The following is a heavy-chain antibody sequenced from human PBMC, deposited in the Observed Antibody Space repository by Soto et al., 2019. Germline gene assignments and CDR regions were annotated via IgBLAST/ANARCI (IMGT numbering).Heavy chain of an antibody. D-gene: IGHD1-26*01. CDR2: AHHSGRT. Sequence: LETQCLTCTVSGGSMRSSNVWNWVRQSPGKGLEWIGEAHHSGRTNYNPSLKSRVTISVDKSKNHFSLKLSSVTAADTAVYYCARSEATGLDYWGQGTLVTVPQ. V-gene: IGHV4-4*02. J-gene: IGHJ4*02. CDR3: ARSEATGLDY. CDR1: GGSMRSSNV.